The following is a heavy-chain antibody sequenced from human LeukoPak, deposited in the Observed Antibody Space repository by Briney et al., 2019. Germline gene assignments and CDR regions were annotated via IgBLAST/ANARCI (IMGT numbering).Heavy chain of an antibody. V-gene: IGHV4-61*02. CDR1: GGSISSGSYY. CDR2: IYTSGST. Sequence: SETLSLTCTVSGGSISSGSYYWSWIRQPAGKGLEWIGRIYTSGSTNYNPSLKSRVTMSVDTSKNQFSLKLSSVTAADTAVYYCARDLTVAGRDYWGQGTLVTVSS. D-gene: IGHD6-19*01. J-gene: IGHJ4*02. CDR3: ARDLTVAGRDY.